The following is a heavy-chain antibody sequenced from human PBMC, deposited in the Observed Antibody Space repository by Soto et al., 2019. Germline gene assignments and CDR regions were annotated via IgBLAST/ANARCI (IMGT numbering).Heavy chain of an antibody. D-gene: IGHD5-18*01. J-gene: IGHJ4*02. Sequence: QVQLQESGPGLVKPSETLSLTCIVSGGSISNYYWSWIRQPPGKGLEWIGYIYYSGSTNYNPSLTRRVSIAVDTSKNQFSLKLSSVTAADTAVYYCARHRYSCGVYYFDYWGQGTLVTVSS. CDR3: ARHRYSCGVYYFDY. CDR1: GGSISNYY. V-gene: IGHV4-59*08. CDR2: IYYSGST.